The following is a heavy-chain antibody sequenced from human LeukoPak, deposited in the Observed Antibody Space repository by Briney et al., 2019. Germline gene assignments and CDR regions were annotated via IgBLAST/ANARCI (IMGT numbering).Heavy chain of an antibody. CDR1: GGSFSGYY. CDR3: AKDSEILTGYYKVPPET. V-gene: IGHV4-34*01. D-gene: IGHD3-9*01. J-gene: IGHJ4*02. CDR2: INHSGST. Sequence: SETLSLTCAVYGGSFSGYYWSWIRQPPGKGLEWIGEINHSGSTNYNPSLKSRVTISVDTSKNQFSLKLSSVTAADTAVYYCAKDSEILTGYYKVPPETRGQGTLVTVSS.